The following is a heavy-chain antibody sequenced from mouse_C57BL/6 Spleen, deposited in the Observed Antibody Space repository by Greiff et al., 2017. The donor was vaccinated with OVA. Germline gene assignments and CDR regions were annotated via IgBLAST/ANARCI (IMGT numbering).Heavy chain of an antibody. CDR3: ARGELWDY. V-gene: IGHV1-50*01. J-gene: IGHJ2*01. CDR1: GYTFTSYW. CDR2: IDPSDSYT. Sequence: VQLQQPGAELVKPGASVKLSCKASGYTFTSYWMQWVKQRPGPGLEWIGEIDPSDSYTNYNQKFKGKATLTVDTSSSTAYMQLSSLTSEDSAVYYCARGELWDYWGQGTTLTVSS.